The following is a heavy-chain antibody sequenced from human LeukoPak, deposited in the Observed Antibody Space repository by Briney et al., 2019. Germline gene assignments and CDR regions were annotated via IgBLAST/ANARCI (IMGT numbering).Heavy chain of an antibody. J-gene: IGHJ4*02. D-gene: IGHD4-11*01. Sequence: PGGSLRLSCAVSGITLSNYGMSWVRQAPGKGLEWVAGISDSGGRTNYADSVKGRFTISRDNAKNSLYLQMNSLRAEDTAVYYCASGLPTTVTQFDYWGQGTLVTVSS. V-gene: IGHV3-23*01. CDR3: ASGLPTTVTQFDY. CDR1: GITLSNYG. CDR2: ISDSGGRT.